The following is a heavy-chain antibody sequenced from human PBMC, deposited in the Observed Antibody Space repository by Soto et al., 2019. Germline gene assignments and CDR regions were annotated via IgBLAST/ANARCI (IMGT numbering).Heavy chain of an antibody. CDR3: ARERASDLGVMSN. V-gene: IGHV3-53*01. Sequence: EVQLVESGGDLIQPGGSLRLSCAASGFTVSTNYFSWVRQAPGKGLEWVSVVHTGGSMYYADPVKGRFTISTDKSKNTLYLQMNSLRVEDTAVYYCARERASDLGVMSNWGQGTLVTVSS. CDR2: VHTGGSM. J-gene: IGHJ4*02. CDR1: GFTVSTNY. D-gene: IGHD3-16*01.